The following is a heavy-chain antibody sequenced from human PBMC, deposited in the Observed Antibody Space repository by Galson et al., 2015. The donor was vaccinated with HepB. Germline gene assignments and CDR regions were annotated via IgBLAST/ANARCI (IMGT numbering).Heavy chain of an antibody. CDR2: IYSGGST. J-gene: IGHJ5*02. V-gene: IGHV3-66*02. D-gene: IGHD1-26*01. CDR3: ASGLVGATPGDWFDP. CDR1: GLTVSSNY. Sequence: SLRLSCAASGLTVSSNYMSWVRQAPGKGLEWVSVIYSGGSTYYADSVKGRFTISRDNSKNTLYLQMNSLRAEDTAVYYCASGLVGATPGDWFDPWGQGTLVTVSS.